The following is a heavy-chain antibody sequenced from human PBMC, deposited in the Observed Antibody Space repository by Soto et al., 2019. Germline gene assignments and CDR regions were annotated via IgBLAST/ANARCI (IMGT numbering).Heavy chain of an antibody. CDR3: ASPASVAGTNGFDS. CDR1: GFTFSDYY. Sequence: QVQLVESGGGLVKPGGSLRLSCAASGFTFSDYYMSWLRQAPGKGLEWVSYISSIGTTIYYADSVKGRFTISRDNAKNSLYLPMTTLRAEATAVYSCASPASVAGTNGFDSWGQGTLVTVSS. J-gene: IGHJ4*02. D-gene: IGHD6-19*01. V-gene: IGHV3-11*01. CDR2: ISSIGTTI.